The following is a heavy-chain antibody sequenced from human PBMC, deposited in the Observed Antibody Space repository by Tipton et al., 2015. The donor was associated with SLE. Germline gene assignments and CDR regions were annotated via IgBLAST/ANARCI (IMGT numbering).Heavy chain of an antibody. Sequence: TLSLTCTVSGGSISDYYWSWIRQPPGKGLEWIGYMYNSGNINYPPSLNPSLKSRVAISVDTSKTQFSLKLTSVTAADTAVYYCARQGEYSHSSGFWFDPWGQGSLVTVSP. CDR1: GGSISDYY. D-gene: IGHD2/OR15-2a*01. CDR3: ARQGEYSHSSGFWFDP. CDR2: MYNSGNI. J-gene: IGHJ5*02. V-gene: IGHV4-59*08.